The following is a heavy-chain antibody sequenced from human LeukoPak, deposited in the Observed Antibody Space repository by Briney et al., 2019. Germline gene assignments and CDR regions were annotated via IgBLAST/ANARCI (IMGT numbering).Heavy chain of an antibody. CDR3: ARDRGTWSDDGFDY. CDR1: GGSISSYY. Sequence: SETLSLTCTVSGGSISSYYWSWIRQPAGKGLEWIGRIYISGSTNYNPSLKSRVTMSVDTSKNQFSLKLSSVTAADTAVYYCARDRGTWSDDGFDYWGQGTLVTVSS. CDR2: IYISGST. J-gene: IGHJ4*02. V-gene: IGHV4-4*07. D-gene: IGHD1-1*01.